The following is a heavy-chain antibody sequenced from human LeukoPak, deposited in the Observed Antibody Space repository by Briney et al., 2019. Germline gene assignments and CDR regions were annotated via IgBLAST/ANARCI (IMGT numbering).Heavy chain of an antibody. CDR1: GYSISSGYY. J-gene: IGHJ4*02. CDR3: ARHDTIFGVVIIPGFLSY. V-gene: IGHV4-38-2*02. Sequence: SETLSLTCTVSGYSISSGYYWGWIRQPPGKGLEWIGSIYHSGSTYYNPSLKSRVTISVDTSKNQFSLKLSSVTAADTAVYYCARHDTIFGVVIIPGFLSYWGQGTLVTVSS. D-gene: IGHD3-3*01. CDR2: IYHSGST.